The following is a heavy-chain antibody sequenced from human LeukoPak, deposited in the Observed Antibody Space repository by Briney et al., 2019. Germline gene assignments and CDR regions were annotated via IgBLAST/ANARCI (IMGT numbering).Heavy chain of an antibody. V-gene: IGHV1-2*02. D-gene: IGHD3-16*02. CDR2: TNPNSGGT. CDR3: ARDGVITFGGVIVTNWFDP. J-gene: IGHJ5*02. Sequence: ASVKVSCKASGYTFTGYYMHWVRQAPGQGLEWMGWTNPNSGGTNYAQKFQGRVTMTRDTSISTAYMELSRLRSDDTAVYYCARDGVITFGGVIVTNWFDPWGQGTLVTVSS. CDR1: GYTFTGYY.